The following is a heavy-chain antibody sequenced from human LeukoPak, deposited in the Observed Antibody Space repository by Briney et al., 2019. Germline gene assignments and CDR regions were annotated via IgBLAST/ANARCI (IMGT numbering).Heavy chain of an antibody. Sequence: PGGSLRLSCAASGFTFSTYWMHWVRQAPGPGLVWVSRINSDGDKTTYADSVKGRFTIYRDNAKNTLYLQMNSLRAEDTAVYYCARGFAYDSRHNWGAAYNYYMDVCGKGSTVTVSS. CDR1: GFTFSTYW. CDR2: INSDGDKT. J-gene: IGHJ6*03. D-gene: IGHD5-12*01. V-gene: IGHV3-74*01. CDR3: ARGFAYDSRHNWGAAYNYYMDV.